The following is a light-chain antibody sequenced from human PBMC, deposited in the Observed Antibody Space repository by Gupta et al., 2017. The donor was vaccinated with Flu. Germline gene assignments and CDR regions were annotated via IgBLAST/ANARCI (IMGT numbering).Light chain of an antibody. CDR2: RNN. CDR1: SSNIGSNY. Sequence: SVLTQPPSASGTPGQRVPISCSGSSSNIGSNYVYWYQQLPGTAPKLLIYRNNQRPSGVPDRFSGSKSGTSASLAISGLRAEDEADYYCAAGDDSRSGWVFGGGTKLTVL. CDR3: AAGDDSRSGWV. J-gene: IGLJ3*02. V-gene: IGLV1-47*01.